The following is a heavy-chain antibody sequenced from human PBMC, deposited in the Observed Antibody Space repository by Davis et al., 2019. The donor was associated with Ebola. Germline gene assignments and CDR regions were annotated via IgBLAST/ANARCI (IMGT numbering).Heavy chain of an antibody. D-gene: IGHD3-3*01. J-gene: IGHJ4*02. CDR1: GFTFSSYA. Sequence: GESLKISCAASGFTFSSYAMSWVRQAPGKGLEWVSAISGSGGSTYYADSVKGRFTISRDNSKNTLYLQMNSLRAEDTAVYYCARGERFLEWFSPDYWGQGTLVTVSS. CDR2: ISGSGGST. CDR3: ARGERFLEWFSPDY. V-gene: IGHV3-23*01.